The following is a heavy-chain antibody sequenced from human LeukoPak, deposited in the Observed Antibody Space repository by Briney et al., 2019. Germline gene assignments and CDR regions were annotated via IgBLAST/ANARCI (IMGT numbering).Heavy chain of an antibody. Sequence: GGSLRLSCAASEFTFSSYSMNWVRQAPGKGLEWVSTTTGLGDNTHYADSVRGRFTFSRDNSKHTLYLQMNNLGVDDTAVYYCARVAAAGHSYYYYGMDVWGQGTTVTVSS. D-gene: IGHD6-13*01. CDR3: ARVAAAGHSYYYYGMDV. CDR2: TTGLGDNT. V-gene: IGHV3-21*01. CDR1: EFTFSSYS. J-gene: IGHJ6*02.